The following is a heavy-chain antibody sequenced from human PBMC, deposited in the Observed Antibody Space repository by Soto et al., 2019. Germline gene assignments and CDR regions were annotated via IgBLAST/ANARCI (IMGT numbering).Heavy chain of an antibody. Sequence: SETLSLTCTVSGGSISSYYWSWIRQPPGKGLEWIGYIYYSGSTNYNPSLKSRVTISVDTSKNQFSLKLSSVTAADTAVYYCARGIFEYSSSSGFDPWGQGTLVTVSS. CDR3: ARGIFEYSSSSGFDP. CDR2: IYYSGST. J-gene: IGHJ5*02. CDR1: GGSISSYY. D-gene: IGHD6-6*01. V-gene: IGHV4-59*08.